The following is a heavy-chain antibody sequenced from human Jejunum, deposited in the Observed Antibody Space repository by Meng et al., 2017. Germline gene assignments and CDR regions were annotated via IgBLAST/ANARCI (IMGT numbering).Heavy chain of an antibody. V-gene: IGHV4-31*01. D-gene: IGHD3/OR15-3a*01. CDR2: IYYGGNT. CDR3: ARDRTGHPFSFQY. Sequence: VRRQESGPGLLKPSQATFSLTTAAGDSTVRDSYFWSWIRPHPGKGLEWIGYIYYGGNTYHTPSLRSLVTISADTSKNQFSLILTAVTDADTAVYYWARDRTGHPFSFQYWGQGTVVTVSS. J-gene: IGHJ4*02. CDR1: GDSTVRDSYF.